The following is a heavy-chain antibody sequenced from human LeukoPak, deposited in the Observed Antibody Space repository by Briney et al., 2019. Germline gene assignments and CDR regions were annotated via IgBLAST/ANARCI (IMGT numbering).Heavy chain of an antibody. V-gene: IGHV3-48*03. CDR2: ISSSGSTI. D-gene: IGHD6-13*01. J-gene: IGHJ5*02. CDR3: AKKHTAAGPKSHWFDP. Sequence: QPGGSLRLSCAASGFTFSSYEMNWVRQAPGKGLEWVSYISSSGSTIYYADSVKGRFTISRDNAKNSLYLQMNSLRAEDTAVYYCAKKHTAAGPKSHWFDPWGQGTLVTVSS. CDR1: GFTFSSYE.